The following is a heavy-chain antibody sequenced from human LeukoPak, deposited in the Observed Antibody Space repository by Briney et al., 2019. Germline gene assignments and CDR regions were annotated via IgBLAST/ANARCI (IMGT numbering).Heavy chain of an antibody. Sequence: ASVKVSCKASRYTFTTYGISWVRQAPGQGLEWMGWINTNTGNPTYAQGFTGRFVFSLDTSVSTAYLQLTSLEAEDTAVYYCARDRYSSSAGSYYLDYRGQGTLVTVSS. V-gene: IGHV7-4-1*02. CDR3: ARDRYSSSAGSYYLDY. CDR1: RYTFTTYG. J-gene: IGHJ4*02. CDR2: INTNTGNP. D-gene: IGHD6-6*01.